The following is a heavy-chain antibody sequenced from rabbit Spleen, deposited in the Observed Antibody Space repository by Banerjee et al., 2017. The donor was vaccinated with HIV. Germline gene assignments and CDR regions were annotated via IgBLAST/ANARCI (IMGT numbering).Heavy chain of an antibody. Sequence: EQVEESGGGLVKPEGSLTLTCKVSGFDLRTYGVSWVRQAPGKGLEWIACINAGSSGSTYYASWAKGRFTCSKTSSTTVTLQMTSLTAADTATYFCARDTGSSFSSYGMALWGPGTLVPS. V-gene: IGHV1S45*01. CDR2: INAGSSGST. CDR1: GFDLRTYG. D-gene: IGHD8-1*01. CDR3: ARDTGSSFSSYGMAL. J-gene: IGHJ6*01.